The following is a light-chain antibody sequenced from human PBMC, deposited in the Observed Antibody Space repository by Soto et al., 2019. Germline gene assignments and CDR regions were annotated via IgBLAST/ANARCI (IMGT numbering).Light chain of an antibody. CDR2: SND. CDR3: ATWDDSLNSVL. V-gene: IGLV1-44*01. CDR1: SSNIGRYT. Sequence: QPVLTQTPSASGTPGQRVTISCSGSSSNIGRYTVDWYQHLPGTAPKLLIYSNDQRPSGVPDRFSGSKSGTSASLAISGLQSEDEADYYCATWDDSLNSVLFGGGTKLTVL. J-gene: IGLJ2*01.